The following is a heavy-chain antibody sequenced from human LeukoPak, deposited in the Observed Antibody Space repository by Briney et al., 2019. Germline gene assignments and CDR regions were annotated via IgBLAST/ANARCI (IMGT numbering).Heavy chain of an antibody. CDR2: ISYDGSNI. J-gene: IGHJ5*02. V-gene: IGHV3-30*03. Sequence: GGSLRLSCAASGFSFSSYGMHWVRQAPGKGLEWVAGISYDGSNIYYADPVKGRFTISRDNAKNTLYLQMNSLRAEDTAVYYCAREVSSGGWYNWFDPWGQGTLVTVSS. CDR3: AREVSSGGWYNWFDP. CDR1: GFSFSSYG. D-gene: IGHD6-19*01.